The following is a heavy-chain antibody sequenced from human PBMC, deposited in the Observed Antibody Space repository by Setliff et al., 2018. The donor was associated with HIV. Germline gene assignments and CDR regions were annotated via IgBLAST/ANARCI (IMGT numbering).Heavy chain of an antibody. D-gene: IGHD1-26*01. CDR1: GGSISSSSYC. CDR2: IYYSGST. Sequence: SETLSLTCTVSGGSISSSSYCWGWIRQPPGKGLEWIGSIYYSGSTYYNPSLKSRVTISVDTSKNQFSLKLSSVTAADTAVYYCARGLKGGGYYFDYWGQGMLVTVSS. V-gene: IGHV4-39*01. J-gene: IGHJ4*01. CDR3: ARGLKGGGYYFDY.